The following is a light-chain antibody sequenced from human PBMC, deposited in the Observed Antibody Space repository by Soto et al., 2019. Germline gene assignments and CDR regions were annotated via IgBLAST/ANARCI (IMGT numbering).Light chain of an antibody. V-gene: IGKV3-20*01. CDR3: QQYGGSPQT. CDR1: QSVTSNY. Sequence: EIVLTQSPGTLSLSPGERATHSCRASQSVTSNYVAWYQQKPGQAPRLLIYGASSRATGIPDRISGSGSGTDFTLTISRLEPEDFAVYYCQQYGGSPQTFGQGTKVEMK. CDR2: GAS. J-gene: IGKJ1*01.